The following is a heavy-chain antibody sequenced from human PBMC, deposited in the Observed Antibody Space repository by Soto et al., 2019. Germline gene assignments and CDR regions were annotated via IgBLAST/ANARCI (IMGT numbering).Heavy chain of an antibody. Sequence: QVQLQESGPGLVKPSQTLALTCTVCGCARCSGDYYWSWIRQPPGKGLGWIGYIHYSGGSYYRPSLKIQVNIAVDTSKNHFSLKSSSVTAADTAVSYCARDQASRVDPWGQGTLVTVPS. J-gene: IGHJ5*02. V-gene: IGHV4-30-4*01. CDR3: ARDQASRVDP. CDR1: GCARCSGDYY. CDR2: IHYSGGS.